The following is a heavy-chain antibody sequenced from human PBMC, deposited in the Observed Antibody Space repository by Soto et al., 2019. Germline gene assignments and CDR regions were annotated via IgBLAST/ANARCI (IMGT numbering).Heavy chain of an antibody. Sequence: GGSLRLSCAASGFTFSYYAMSWVRQAPGKGLEWVSSIRGSGGSTYYADSVKGRFTISRDNSKNTLYLQMNSLRAEDTAVYYCAREPNYYFDYWGQGALVTVSS. J-gene: IGHJ4*02. CDR3: AREPNYYFDY. CDR2: IRGSGGST. CDR1: GFTFSYYA. V-gene: IGHV3-23*01.